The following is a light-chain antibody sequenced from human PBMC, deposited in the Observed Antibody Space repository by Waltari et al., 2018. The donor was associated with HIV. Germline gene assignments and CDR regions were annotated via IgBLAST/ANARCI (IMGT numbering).Light chain of an antibody. J-gene: IGKJ1*01. V-gene: IGKV4-1*01. CDR2: WAS. CDR3: QQYYNTPRT. Sequence: DIVMTQSPDSLAVSLGERATINCKSSQSILYSSNNKNYLAWYQQKPGQPPKLLLYWASTRQSGSPDRFSGSGSETNFTLTISSLQAEDVAVYYCQQYYNTPRTFGQGTKVEIK. CDR1: QSILYSSNNKNY.